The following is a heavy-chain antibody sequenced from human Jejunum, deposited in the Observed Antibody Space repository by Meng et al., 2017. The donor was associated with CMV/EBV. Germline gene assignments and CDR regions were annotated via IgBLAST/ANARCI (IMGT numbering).Heavy chain of an antibody. CDR2: IHHSGST. D-gene: IGHD2-2*01. CDR3: ANNVRSIDCSSIFCSRDDY. CDR1: PSSGYS. Sequence: PSSGYSWSWLRQSPGKGLEWIGEIHHSGSTNYNPSLGSRVTISVDTSKNQFSLKLSFVTAADTAVYYCANNVRSIDCSSIFCSRDDYWGQGTLVTVSS. V-gene: IGHV4-34*01. J-gene: IGHJ4*02.